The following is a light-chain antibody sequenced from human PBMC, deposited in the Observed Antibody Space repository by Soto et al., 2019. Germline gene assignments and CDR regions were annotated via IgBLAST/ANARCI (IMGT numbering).Light chain of an antibody. J-gene: IGLJ1*01. CDR3: CTYAGSTSFYV. CDR1: SSDVGGYIR. Sequence: QSALSQPASVSGSPGQSITISCTGTSSDVGGYIRVSWYQQVPGKAPKVIIYEDSKRPAGVSNRFSASKSGNAASLTISGLQAEDEADYYCCTYAGSTSFYVFGTGTNVTVL. CDR2: EDS. V-gene: IGLV2-23*01.